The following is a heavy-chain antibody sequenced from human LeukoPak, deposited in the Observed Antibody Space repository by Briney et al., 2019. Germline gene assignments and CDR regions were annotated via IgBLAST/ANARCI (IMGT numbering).Heavy chain of an antibody. Sequence: ASVKVSCKASGYTFTSYDINWVRQATGLGLEWMGWMNPNSGNTGYAQKFQGRVTMTRNTSISTAYMELSSLRSEDTAVYYCARGPPYDFWGGYYSHSYYYYGMDVWGQGTTVTVSS. D-gene: IGHD3-3*01. CDR2: MNPNSGNT. CDR1: GYTFTSYD. V-gene: IGHV1-8*01. J-gene: IGHJ6*02. CDR3: ARGPPYDFWGGYYSHSYYYYGMDV.